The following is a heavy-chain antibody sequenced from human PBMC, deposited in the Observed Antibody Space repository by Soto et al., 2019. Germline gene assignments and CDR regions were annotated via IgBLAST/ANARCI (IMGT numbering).Heavy chain of an antibody. CDR3: AREVPAAIPEVWDY. CDR2: ISSSSRTI. Sequence: PGGSLRVSGAASGFAFSSNRMNWVRQAPGKGLEWVSYISSSSRTIYYADSVKGRFTISRDNAKNSLYLQMDSLRDEDTGVYYCAREVPAAIPEVWDYWGQGTLVTVSS. CDR1: GFAFSSNR. V-gene: IGHV3-48*02. D-gene: IGHD2-2*02. J-gene: IGHJ4*02.